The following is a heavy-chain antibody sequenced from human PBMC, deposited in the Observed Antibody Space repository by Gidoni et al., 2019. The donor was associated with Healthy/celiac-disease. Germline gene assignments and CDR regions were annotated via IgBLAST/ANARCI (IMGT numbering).Heavy chain of an antibody. CDR3: AREGLDIVVVPAAASDYYYYYMDV. CDR2: IRAYNGNT. V-gene: IGHV1-18*01. Sequence: QVQLVQSGAEVKKPGASVKVSCKDSGYTFTSYGISWVRQAPGQGLEWMGWIRAYNGNTNYAQKLQGRVTMTTDTSTSTAYMELRSLRSDDTAVYYCAREGLDIVVVPAAASDYYYYYMDVWGKGTTVTVSS. D-gene: IGHD2-2*03. J-gene: IGHJ6*03. CDR1: GYTFTSYG.